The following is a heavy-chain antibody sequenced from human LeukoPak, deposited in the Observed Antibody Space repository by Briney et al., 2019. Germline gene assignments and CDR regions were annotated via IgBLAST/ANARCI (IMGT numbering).Heavy chain of an antibody. CDR1: GFTFSSYA. CDR3: ARDRFKYSGGGMDV. V-gene: IGHV3-30*04. Sequence: PGRSLTLSCAASGFTFSSYAMHWVRQAPGKGLERVAVISYDGSNKYYADSVKGRFTISRDNSKNTLYLQMNSLRAEDTAVYYCARDRFKYSGGGMDVWGIGTTVTVSS. J-gene: IGHJ6*04. D-gene: IGHD2-21*01. CDR2: ISYDGSNK.